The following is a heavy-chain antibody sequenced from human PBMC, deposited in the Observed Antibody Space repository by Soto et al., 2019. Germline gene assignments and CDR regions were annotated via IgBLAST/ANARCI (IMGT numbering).Heavy chain of an antibody. D-gene: IGHD3-3*01. CDR1: GGTISSFG. Sequence: QVQLVQSGAEVKKPGSSVKVSCTTSGGTISSFGMNWVRQAPGQGLEWMGGDVPIDGSTKYAEKFQGRVNITADASTSTVYMDLSSLRSEDTAVYYCARSFTKSRRGGVAFDYWGQGTLLTVSP. J-gene: IGHJ4*02. CDR3: ARSFTKSRRGGVAFDY. CDR2: DVPIDGST. V-gene: IGHV1-69*01.